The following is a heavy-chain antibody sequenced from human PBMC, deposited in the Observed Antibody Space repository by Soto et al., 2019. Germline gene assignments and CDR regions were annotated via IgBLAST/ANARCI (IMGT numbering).Heavy chain of an antibody. Sequence: QVKLVQSGAEVKKPGASVKVSCKASGYTFTSYGISWVRQAPGQGLEWMGWISGYNGNTNYAQQLQGRVTMTTDTSTSAAYMELRSLRSDDTAVYYCARHYYESGGWTAAFDIWGQGTMVTVSS. D-gene: IGHD3-22*01. V-gene: IGHV1-18*01. J-gene: IGHJ3*02. CDR1: GYTFTSYG. CDR2: ISGYNGNT. CDR3: ARHYYESGGWTAAFDI.